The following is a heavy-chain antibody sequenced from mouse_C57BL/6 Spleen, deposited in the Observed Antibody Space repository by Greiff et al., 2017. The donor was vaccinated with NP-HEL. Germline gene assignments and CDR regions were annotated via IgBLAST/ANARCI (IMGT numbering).Heavy chain of an antibody. V-gene: IGHV1-55*01. J-gene: IGHJ2*01. CDR1: GYTFTSYW. CDR3: ARGQYYFGY. Sequence: VQLQQPGAELVKPGASVKMSCKASGYTFTSYWITWVKQRPGQGLEWIGDIYPGSGSTNYNEKFKSKATLTGDTSSSTAYMQLSSLTSEDSAVYYCARGQYYFGYWGQGTTLTVSS. CDR2: IYPGSGST.